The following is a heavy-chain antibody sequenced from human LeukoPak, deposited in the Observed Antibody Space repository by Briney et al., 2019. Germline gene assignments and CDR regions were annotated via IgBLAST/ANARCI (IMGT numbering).Heavy chain of an antibody. CDR3: ARLWGGLTYDFWSGSLDY. J-gene: IGHJ4*02. V-gene: IGHV5-51*01. D-gene: IGHD3-3*01. Sequence: GESLKISCKGSGYSFTSYWIGWVRQMPGKGLEWMGIIYPGDSDTRYSPSFQGQVTISADKSISTAYLQWSSLKASDTAMYYCARLWGGLTYDFWSGSLDYWGQGTLVTVSS. CDR1: GYSFTSYW. CDR2: IYPGDSDT.